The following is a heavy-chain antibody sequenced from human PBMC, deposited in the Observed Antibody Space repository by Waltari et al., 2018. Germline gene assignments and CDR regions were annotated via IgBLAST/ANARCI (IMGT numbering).Heavy chain of an antibody. CDR1: GYNFIDYY. D-gene: IGHD7-27*01. J-gene: IGHJ3*01. Sequence: QVQLVQSEAEVRKPGASVKVSCQASGYNFIDYYVHWVRQAPGQGLEWMGWVNPNSGGTMYLRKFEGWVTFSTDTSVNTAYMEVTRLKSDDTATYFCARARAWGPKAFDVWGQGQDSPSPQ. CDR3: ARARAWGPKAFDV. V-gene: IGHV1-2*04. CDR2: VNPNSGGT.